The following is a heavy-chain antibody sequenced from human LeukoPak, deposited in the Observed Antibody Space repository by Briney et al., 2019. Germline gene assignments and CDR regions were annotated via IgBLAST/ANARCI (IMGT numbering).Heavy chain of an antibody. D-gene: IGHD3-3*01. CDR1: GYTFTGYY. V-gene: IGHV1-2*02. CDR2: INPNSGGT. CDR3: ARTTIFGVVTPDY. Sequence: ASVKVSCKASGYTFTGYYMHWVRQAPGQGLEWMGWINPNSGGTNYAQKFQGRVTMTRDTSISTAYMEVSRLRSDDTAVYYCARTTIFGVVTPDYWGQGTLVTVSS. J-gene: IGHJ4*02.